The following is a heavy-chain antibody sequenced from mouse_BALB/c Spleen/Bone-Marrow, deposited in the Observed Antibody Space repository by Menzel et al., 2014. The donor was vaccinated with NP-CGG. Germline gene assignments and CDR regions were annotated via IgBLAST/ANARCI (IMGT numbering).Heavy chain of an antibody. V-gene: IGHV3-1*02. J-gene: IGHJ3*01. D-gene: IGHD2-4*01. CDR2: IHYSGST. CDR3: ARDYDYPWFAY. Sequence: DVQLVESGPDLVKPSQSLSLTCTVTGYSITSGYNWHWIRQSPGNKLEWMGYIHYSGSTDYNPSLKSRISITRDTSKNQFFLQLISVTTEDTATYYCARDYDYPWFAYWGQGTLVTVSA. CDR1: GYSITSGYN.